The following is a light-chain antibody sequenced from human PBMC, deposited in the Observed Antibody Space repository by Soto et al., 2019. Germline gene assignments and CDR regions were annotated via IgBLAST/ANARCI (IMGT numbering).Light chain of an antibody. V-gene: IGLV2-8*01. CDR3: ASYAGGKNFYV. CDR1: SSDVGGYDY. J-gene: IGLJ1*01. Sequence: ALTQPPSASGSPGQTVTISCTGTSSDVGGYDYVSWYQQHPGEAPKLIIYEVTKRPSGVPDRFSGSKSGNTASLTVSGLQAEDEADYHCASYAGGKNFYVFGTGTKLTVL. CDR2: EVT.